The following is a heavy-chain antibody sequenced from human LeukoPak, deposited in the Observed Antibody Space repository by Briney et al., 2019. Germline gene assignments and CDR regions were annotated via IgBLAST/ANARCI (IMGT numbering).Heavy chain of an antibody. CDR2: VKQDVGEK. J-gene: IGHJ4*02. D-gene: IGHD5-18*01. Sequence: GGSLRLSCAASGFTFSSHWMSWVRQAPGKGLEWVASVKQDVGEKYYVDSVKGRFTISRDNAKNSLYLQMNSLRAEDTAVYYCARAQRGYSYGPFDYWGQGTLVTVSS. V-gene: IGHV3-7*01. CDR3: ARAQRGYSYGPFDY. CDR1: GFTFSSHW.